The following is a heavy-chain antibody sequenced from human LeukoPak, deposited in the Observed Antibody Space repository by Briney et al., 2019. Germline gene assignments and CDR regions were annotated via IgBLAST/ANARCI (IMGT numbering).Heavy chain of an antibody. Sequence: PGGSLRLSCAASGFTFSSYSLNWVRQAPGKGLEWVSSISSSSSYIYYADSVKGRFTISRANAKNSLYLQMNSLRAEDTAVYYCARELNAVAHSWGQGTLVTVSS. CDR2: ISSSSSYI. D-gene: IGHD6-19*01. V-gene: IGHV3-21*01. J-gene: IGHJ4*02. CDR1: GFTFSSYS. CDR3: ARELNAVAHS.